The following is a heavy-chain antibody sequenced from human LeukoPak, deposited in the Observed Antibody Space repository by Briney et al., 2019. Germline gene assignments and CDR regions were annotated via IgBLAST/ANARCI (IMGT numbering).Heavy chain of an antibody. Sequence: PGGSLRLSCTASGFTFSTYAMSWVRQAPGEGLEWVSGISGSGGSTYYTDSVKGRFTISRDSSKNTLHLQMSSLRAEDTALYYCVKDRCDRTTCPEVWGQGTLVTVSS. D-gene: IGHD2-2*01. CDR3: VKDRCDRTTCPEV. V-gene: IGHV3-23*01. J-gene: IGHJ4*02. CDR1: GFTFSTYA. CDR2: ISGSGGST.